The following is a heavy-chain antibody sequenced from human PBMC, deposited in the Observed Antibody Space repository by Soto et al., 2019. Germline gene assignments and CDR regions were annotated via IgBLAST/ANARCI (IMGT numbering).Heavy chain of an antibody. Sequence: ASVKVSCKASGYTFTSYGISWVRQAPGQGLEWMGWISAYNGNTNYAQKLQGRVTMTTDTSTSTAYMELRSLRSDDTAVYYCARERCSGGSCYRDAFDIWGQWTMVTVSS. CDR2: ISAYNGNT. V-gene: IGHV1-18*01. CDR3: ARERCSGGSCYRDAFDI. J-gene: IGHJ3*02. CDR1: GYTFTSYG. D-gene: IGHD2-15*01.